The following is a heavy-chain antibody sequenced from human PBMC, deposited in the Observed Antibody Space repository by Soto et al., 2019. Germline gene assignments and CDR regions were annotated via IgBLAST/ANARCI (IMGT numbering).Heavy chain of an antibody. Sequence: PSETLSLTCAVSGGSVSSSSYYWGWIRQPPGKGLEWIGNIYYSGSTYYNPSLKSRLTISVDTAKNQSSLKLSSVTAADTPVYSCASIWMHISRYYTGLDAFDIWGQVTMVTVSS. CDR1: GGSVSSSSYY. CDR3: ASIWMHISRYYTGLDAFDI. D-gene: IGHD1-26*01. V-gene: IGHV4-39*01. CDR2: IYYSGST. J-gene: IGHJ3*02.